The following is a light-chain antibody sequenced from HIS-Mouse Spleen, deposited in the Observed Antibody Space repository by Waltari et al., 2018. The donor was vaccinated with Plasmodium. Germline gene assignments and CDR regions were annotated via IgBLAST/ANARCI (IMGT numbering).Light chain of an antibody. V-gene: IGLV2-11*01. CDR3: CSYAGSYTFDV. CDR1: SSDVGGYNY. Sequence: QSALTQPRSVSGSPGQSVTNPCTGTSSDVGGYNYVPCYQQHPGKAPKLMIYDVSKRPSGVPDRFSGSKSGNTASLTISGLQAEDEADYYCCSYAGSYTFDVFGTGTKVTVL. CDR2: DVS. J-gene: IGLJ1*01.